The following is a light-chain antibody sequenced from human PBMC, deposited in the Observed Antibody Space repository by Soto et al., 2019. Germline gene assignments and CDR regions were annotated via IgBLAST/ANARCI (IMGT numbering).Light chain of an antibody. V-gene: IGLV1-40*01. CDR3: QSYDSSLSGHVV. CDR2: GNS. J-gene: IGLJ2*01. Sequence: QSVLTQPPSVSGAPGQRVTISCTGSRSNIGAGYDVHWYQQLPGTAPKLLIYGNSNRPSGVPDRFSGSKSGTSASLAITGLQAEAEADYYCQSYDSSLSGHVVFGGGTKLTVL. CDR1: RSNIGAGYD.